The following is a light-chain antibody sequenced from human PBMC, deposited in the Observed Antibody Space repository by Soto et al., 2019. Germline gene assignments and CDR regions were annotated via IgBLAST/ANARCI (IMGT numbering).Light chain of an antibody. Sequence: DIHITQSPSTLSASGVDRFSMICRASQSISSWLAWYQQKPGTAPKVLIYHASNLQSGVPSRFSGSGSGTEFTLTISSLQPDDFATYYCQKYNSYSFGQGTKVDIK. CDR1: QSISSW. CDR3: QKYNSYS. J-gene: IGKJ1*01. CDR2: HAS. V-gene: IGKV1-5*02.